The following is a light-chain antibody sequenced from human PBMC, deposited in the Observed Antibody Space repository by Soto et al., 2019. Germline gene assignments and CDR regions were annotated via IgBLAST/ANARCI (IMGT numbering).Light chain of an antibody. V-gene: IGLV2-14*03. CDR3: SSYTISSTRV. Sequence: QSALTQPASVSGSPGQSITISCTGASSDIGGYNSVSWYQQHPGNAPRLMIYDVSYRPSGISSRFSGSKSGKTASLTISGLQAEDEADYYCSSYTISSTRVFGGGTKLTVL. CDR1: SSDIGGYNS. CDR2: DVS. J-gene: IGLJ2*01.